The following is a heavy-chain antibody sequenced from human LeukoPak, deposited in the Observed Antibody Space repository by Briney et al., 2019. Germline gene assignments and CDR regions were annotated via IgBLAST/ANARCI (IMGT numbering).Heavy chain of an antibody. D-gene: IGHD6-13*01. CDR3: ARDGVAAAGTGIDY. J-gene: IGHJ4*02. Sequence: SETLSLTCTVSGGSISSGGYYWSWIRQHPGKGLEWIGYIYYSGSTYYNPSLKSRVTISVDTSKNQFSLKLSSVTAADTAVYYCARDGVAAAGTGIDYWGQGTLVTVSS. CDR2: IYYSGST. CDR1: GGSISSGGYY. V-gene: IGHV4-31*03.